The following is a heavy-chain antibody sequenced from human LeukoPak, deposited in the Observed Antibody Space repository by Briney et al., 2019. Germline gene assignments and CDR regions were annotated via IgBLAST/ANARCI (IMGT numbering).Heavy chain of an antibody. CDR3: ARDLSATARAYDY. CDR1: GFILSDHN. CDR2: IAISGTYI. D-gene: IGHD1-26*01. Sequence: GGSLRLPCAASGFILSDHNMNWVRQAPGKGLEWVSFIAISGTYITYADSLKGRFTISRDNAKNSLYLQMNSLRAEDTAVYYCARDLSATARAYDYWGHGTLVTVSS. J-gene: IGHJ4*01. V-gene: IGHV3-21*01.